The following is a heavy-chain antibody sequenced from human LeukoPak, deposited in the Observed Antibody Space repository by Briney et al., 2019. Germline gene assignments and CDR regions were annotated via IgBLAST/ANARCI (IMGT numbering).Heavy chain of an antibody. D-gene: IGHD3-22*01. CDR2: ISGSGGST. CDR1: GFTFSSYA. CDR3: ANYYDSSGYVYYYYGMDV. V-gene: IGHV3-23*01. J-gene: IGHJ6*02. Sequence: GGSLRLSCAASGFTFSSYAMSWVRQAPGKGLEWVSAISGSGGSTYYADSVKGRFTISRDNSKNTLYLQMNSLRAEDTAVYYCANYYDSSGYVYYYYGMDVWGQGTTVTVSS.